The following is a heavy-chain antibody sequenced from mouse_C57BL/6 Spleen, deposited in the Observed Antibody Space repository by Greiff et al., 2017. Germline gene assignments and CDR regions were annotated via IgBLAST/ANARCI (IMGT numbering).Heavy chain of an antibody. Sequence: VQLQQPGAELVKPGASVKLSCKASGYTFTSYWMHWVKQRPGRGLEWIGRIDPNSGGTKYNEKFKSKATLTVDKPSSPAYMQLSSLTSEDSAVYYCARSVATVVATDAMDYWGQGTSVTVSS. CDR3: ARSVATVVATDAMDY. J-gene: IGHJ4*01. CDR2: IDPNSGGT. D-gene: IGHD1-1*01. V-gene: IGHV1-72*01. CDR1: GYTFTSYW.